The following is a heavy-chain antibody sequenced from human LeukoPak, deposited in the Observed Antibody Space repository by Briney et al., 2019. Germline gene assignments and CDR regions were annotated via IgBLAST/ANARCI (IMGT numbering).Heavy chain of an antibody. J-gene: IGHJ4*02. Sequence: SETLSLTCTVSGGSISSYYWSWIRQPPGKGLEWIGYIYYSGSTNYNPSLKSRVTISVHTSKNQFSLKLSSVTAADTAVYYCARVDGAVAGWYYFDYWGQGTLVTVSS. V-gene: IGHV4-59*01. CDR1: GGSISSYY. CDR2: IYYSGST. CDR3: ARVDGAVAGWYYFDY. D-gene: IGHD6-19*01.